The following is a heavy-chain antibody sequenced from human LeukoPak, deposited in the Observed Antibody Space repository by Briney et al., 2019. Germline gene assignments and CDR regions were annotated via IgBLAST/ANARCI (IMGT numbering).Heavy chain of an antibody. V-gene: IGHV3-11*04. D-gene: IGHD3-3*01. J-gene: IGHJ3*02. Sequence: PGGSLRLSCGASGFTFSDYYMSWIRQAPGKGLEWVSYISSSGSTIYYADSVKGRFTISRDNAKNSLYLQMNSLRAEDTAVYYCARFFTDFWSGSPIYAFDIWGQGTMVTVSS. CDR2: ISSSGSTI. CDR3: ARFFTDFWSGSPIYAFDI. CDR1: GFTFSDYY.